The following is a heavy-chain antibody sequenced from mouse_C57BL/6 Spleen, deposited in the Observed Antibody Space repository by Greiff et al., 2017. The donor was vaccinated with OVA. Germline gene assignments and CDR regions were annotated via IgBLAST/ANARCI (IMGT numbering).Heavy chain of an antibody. CDR2: IYPRSGNT. D-gene: IGHD2-1*01. V-gene: IGHV1-81*01. J-gene: IGHJ4*01. CDR1: GYTFTSYG. CDR3: ARINGNHLYYAMDY. Sequence: QVQLKQSGAELARPGASVKLSCKASGYTFTSYGISWVKQRTGQGLEWIGEIYPRSGNTYYNEKFKGKATLTADKSSSTAYMELRSLTSEDSAVYFCARINGNHLYYAMDYWGQGTSVTVSS.